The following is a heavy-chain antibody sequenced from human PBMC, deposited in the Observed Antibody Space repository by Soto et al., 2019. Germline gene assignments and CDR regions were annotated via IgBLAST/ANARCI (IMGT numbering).Heavy chain of an antibody. Sequence: QVQLVQSGAEVKKPAASVQVSCKASGFTFTTYGFTWVRQAPGQGLEWMGWISDYKGNTNYAQKFQGRVTMTTDTSTSTVYVELRSLTSGDAAGYYCARGGRDGMDVWGQGTTVTLSS. V-gene: IGHV1-18*01. CDR2: ISDYKGNT. CDR1: GFTFTTYG. CDR3: ARGGRDGMDV. J-gene: IGHJ6*02. D-gene: IGHD3-10*01.